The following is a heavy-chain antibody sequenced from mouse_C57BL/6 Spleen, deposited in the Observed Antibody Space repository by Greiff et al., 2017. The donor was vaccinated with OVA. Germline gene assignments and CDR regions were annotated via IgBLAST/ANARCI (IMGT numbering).Heavy chain of an antibody. CDR3: ARRTGTDY. D-gene: IGHD4-1*01. CDR2: IFPGSGST. V-gene: IGHV1-75*01. J-gene: IGHJ2*01. Sequence: VKLMESGPELVKPGASVKISCKASGYTFTDYYINWVKQRPGQGLEWIGWIFPGSGSTYYNEKFKGKATLTVDKSSSTAYMLLSSLTAEDSAVYVCARRTGTDYWGQGTTLTVSS. CDR1: GYTFTDYY.